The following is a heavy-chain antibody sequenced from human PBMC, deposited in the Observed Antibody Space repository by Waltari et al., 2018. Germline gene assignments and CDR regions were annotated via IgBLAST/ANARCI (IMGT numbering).Heavy chain of an antibody. J-gene: IGHJ4*02. V-gene: IGHV3-7*01. CDR3: ARWRWQQSEFDN. Sequence: EVQLVESGGGLVQPGESLRLSCAVSGFSYTAFSMGWVRQAPGKGLEWVAGIQQGASDGNYVESVRGRFTISRDNARNSLDLQMNSLRVEDTAVYFCARWRWQQSEFDNWGQGTLVTVS. D-gene: IGHD3-3*01. CDR2: IQQGASDG. CDR1: GFSYTAFS.